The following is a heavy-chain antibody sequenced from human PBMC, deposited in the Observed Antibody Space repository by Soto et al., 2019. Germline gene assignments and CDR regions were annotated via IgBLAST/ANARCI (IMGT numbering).Heavy chain of an antibody. J-gene: IGHJ2*01. V-gene: IGHV1-18*01. CDR2: ISAYNGNT. CDR1: GYSFTSHG. D-gene: IGHD3-22*01. CDR3: ARASYYDSIGYYDSWYFDL. Sequence: ASVKVSCKAAGYSFTSHGISWVRQAPGQGLEWMGWISAYNGNTYYVQRLQGRVTMTTDTSTSTAYMELRSLRSDDTAVYYCARASYYDSIGYYDSWYFDLSGRGPLLTVS.